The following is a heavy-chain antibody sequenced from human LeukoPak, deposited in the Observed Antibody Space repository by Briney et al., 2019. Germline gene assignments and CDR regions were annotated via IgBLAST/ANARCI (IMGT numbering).Heavy chain of an antibody. Sequence: ASVKVSCKASGYTFTSYDINWVRQATGQGLEWMGWMNPNSGNTGYAQKFQGRVTITRNTSISTAYMELSSLRSEDTAVYYCARDGGDYTHFDYWGQGTLVTVSS. CDR2: MNPNSGNT. CDR3: ARDGGDYTHFDY. CDR1: GYTFTSYD. V-gene: IGHV1-8*03. J-gene: IGHJ4*02. D-gene: IGHD4-17*01.